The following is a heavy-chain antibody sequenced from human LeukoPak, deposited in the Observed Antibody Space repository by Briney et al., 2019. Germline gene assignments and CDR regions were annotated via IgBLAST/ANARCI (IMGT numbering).Heavy chain of an antibody. V-gene: IGHV4-34*01. CDR1: GWSFNDYY. CDR2: INARGDT. CDR3: ARGQVPAARGYNWFDP. Sequence: SETLSLTCAVYGWSFNDYYWNWIRQPPGKGLEWIGQINARGDTNYNPSLKSRVTISVDTSKKQFSLRLTSMIAADTALYYCARGQVPAARGYNWFDPWGQGTLVTVSS. D-gene: IGHD2-2*01. J-gene: IGHJ5*02.